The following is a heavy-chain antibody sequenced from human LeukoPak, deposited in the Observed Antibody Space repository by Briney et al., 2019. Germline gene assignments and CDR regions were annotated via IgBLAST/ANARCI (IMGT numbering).Heavy chain of an antibody. CDR1: GGTFSSYA. V-gene: IGHV1-69*06. D-gene: IGHD2-21*02. CDR3: ARSSVVTAMVHLEY. Sequence: SVKVSCKASGGTFSSYAISWVRQAPGQGLEWMGGIIPIFGAANYAQKFQSRVTITADKSTSTSYMELSSLRSEDTAVYYCARSSVVTAMVHLEYWGQGTLVTVSS. J-gene: IGHJ4*02. CDR2: IIPIFGAA.